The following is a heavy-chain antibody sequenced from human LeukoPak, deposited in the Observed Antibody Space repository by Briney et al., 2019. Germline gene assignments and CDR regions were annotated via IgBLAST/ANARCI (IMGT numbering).Heavy chain of an antibody. CDR1: GDSISSYY. V-gene: IGHV4-59*12. J-gene: IGHJ4*02. D-gene: IGHD3-9*01. Sequence: SETLSLTCTVSGDSISSYYWSWIRQPPGKGLEWIGYIYYSGSTNYKPSLKSRVTISVDTSKNQFSLKLSSVTAADTAVYYCARVRRYFDWLLDYWGQGTLVTVSS. CDR3: ARVRRYFDWLLDY. CDR2: IYYSGST.